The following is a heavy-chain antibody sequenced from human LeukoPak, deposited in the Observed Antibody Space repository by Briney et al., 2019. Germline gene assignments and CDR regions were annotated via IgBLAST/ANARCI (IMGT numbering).Heavy chain of an antibody. D-gene: IGHD5-12*01. CDR1: GFTVSSNY. Sequence: GGSLRLSCAASGFTVSSNYMSWVRQAPGKGLEWVSVIYSGGSTYYADSVKGRFTISRDNAKNSLYLQMNSLRAEDTAVYYCATSPDSGYDCDYGGQGTLVTVSS. CDR2: IYSGGST. J-gene: IGHJ4*02. CDR3: ATSPDSGYDCDY. V-gene: IGHV3-66*01.